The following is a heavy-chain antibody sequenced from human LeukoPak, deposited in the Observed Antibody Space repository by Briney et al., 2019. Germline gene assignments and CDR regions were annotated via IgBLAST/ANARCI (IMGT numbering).Heavy chain of an antibody. J-gene: IGHJ4*02. CDR3: ARAPLSVYYYDSSGYLDY. Sequence: GGSLRLSCAASGFTFSSYAMHWVRQAPGKGLEWVAVISYDGSNKYYADSVKGRFTISRDNSKNTLYLQMNSLRAEDTAVYYCARAPLSVYYYDSSGYLDYWGQGTLVTVSS. CDR2: ISYDGSNK. CDR1: GFTFSSYA. D-gene: IGHD3-22*01. V-gene: IGHV3-30-3*01.